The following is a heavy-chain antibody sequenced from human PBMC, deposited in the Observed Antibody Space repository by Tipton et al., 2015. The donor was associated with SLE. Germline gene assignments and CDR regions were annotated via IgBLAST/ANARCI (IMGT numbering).Heavy chain of an antibody. V-gene: IGHV4-39*07. J-gene: IGHJ6*02. D-gene: IGHD3-22*01. CDR2: IYYSGST. Sequence: LRLSCTVSGGSISSSSYYWGWIRQPPGKGLEWIGSIYYSGSTYYNPSLKSRVTISVDTSKNQFSLKLSSVTAADTAVYYCASITMIVGYYGMDVWGQGTTVTVSS. CDR3: ASITMIVGYYGMDV. CDR1: GGSISSSSYY.